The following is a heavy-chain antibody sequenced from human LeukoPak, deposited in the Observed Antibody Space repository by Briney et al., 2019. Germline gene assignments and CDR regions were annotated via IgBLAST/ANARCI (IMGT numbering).Heavy chain of an antibody. CDR2: IIPIFGTA. J-gene: IGHJ4*02. V-gene: IGHV1-69*13. CDR1: GGIFSSYA. CDR3: ARVNVLRYFDWLDLDY. Sequence: SVKVSCKASGGIFSSYAISWVRQAPGPGLEWMGGIIPIFGTANYAQKFQGRVTITADESTSTAYMELSILRSEDTAVYYCARVNVLRYFDWLDLDYWGQGTLVTVSS. D-gene: IGHD3-9*01.